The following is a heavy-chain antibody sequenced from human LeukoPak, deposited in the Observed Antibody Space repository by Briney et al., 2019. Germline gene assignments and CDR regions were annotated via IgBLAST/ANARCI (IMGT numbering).Heavy chain of an antibody. CDR3: ATQRGSYLWGTDFDY. D-gene: IGHD3-16*01. Sequence: ASVNVSCKASGYTFTGYYMHWVRQAPGQGREWMGWINPNSGDTKYAQKFQGRVTMTRDTSISTAYMELSRLRSDDTAVYYCATQRGSYLWGTDFDYWGQGTLVTVSS. J-gene: IGHJ4*02. CDR2: INPNSGDT. V-gene: IGHV1-2*02. CDR1: GYTFTGYY.